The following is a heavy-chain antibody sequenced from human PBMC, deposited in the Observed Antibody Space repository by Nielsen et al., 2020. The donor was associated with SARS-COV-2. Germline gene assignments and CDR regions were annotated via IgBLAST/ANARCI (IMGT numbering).Heavy chain of an antibody. CDR2: INSDGSST. CDR3: ARGLDGGYGYYYYYGMDV. V-gene: IGHV3-74*01. Sequence: WIRQPPGKGLVWVSRINSDGSSTSYADSVKGRFTISRDNAKNTLYLQMNSLRAEDTAVYYCARGLDGGYGYYYYYGMDVWGQGTTVTVSS. J-gene: IGHJ6*02. D-gene: IGHD5-12*01.